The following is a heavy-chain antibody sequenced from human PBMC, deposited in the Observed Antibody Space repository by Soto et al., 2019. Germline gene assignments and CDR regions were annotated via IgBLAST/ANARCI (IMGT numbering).Heavy chain of an antibody. J-gene: IGHJ3*02. V-gene: IGHV4-31*03. CDR1: GGSISSGGYY. CDR2: IYYSGST. CDR3: ARDRMGNYYDSSGPNAFDI. Sequence: QVQLQESGPGLVKPSQTLSLTCTVSGGSISSGGYYWSWIRQHPGKGLEWIGYIYYSGSTYYNPSLKSRVTISVDTSKNQFSLKLSSVTAADTAVYYCARDRMGNYYDSSGPNAFDIWGQGTMVTVSS. D-gene: IGHD3-22*01.